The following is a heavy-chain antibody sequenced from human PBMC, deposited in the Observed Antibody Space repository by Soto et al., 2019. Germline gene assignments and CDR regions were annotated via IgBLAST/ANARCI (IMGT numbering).Heavy chain of an antibody. CDR3: TRAPAPTYYDFWSGYYLFGWFGR. D-gene: IGHD3-3*01. CDR1: GFTFGDYA. Sequence: GGSLRLSCTASGFTFGDYAMSWFRQAPGKGLEWVGFIRSKAYGGTTEYAASVKGRFTISRDDSKSIAYLQMNSLKTEDTAVYYCTRAPAPTYYDFWSGYYLFGWFGRWGPGTLVAVCS. V-gene: IGHV3-49*03. J-gene: IGHJ5*02. CDR2: IRSKAYGGTT.